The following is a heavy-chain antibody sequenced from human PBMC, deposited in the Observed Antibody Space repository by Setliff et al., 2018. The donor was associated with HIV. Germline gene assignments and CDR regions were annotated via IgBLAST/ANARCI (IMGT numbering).Heavy chain of an antibody. V-gene: IGHV3-72*01. CDR3: ARIKNSDRWCFDL. D-gene: IGHD1-7*01. CDR2: TRNRANSYST. J-gene: IGHJ2*01. CDR1: GFTFSIYW. Sequence: GSLRLSCAASGFTFSIYWMNWVRQAPGKGLEWVGRTRNRANSYSTQYAASVRGRFTISRDASENSLYLQMNSLKTEDTAVYYCARIKNSDRWCFDLWGRGTLVTVSS.